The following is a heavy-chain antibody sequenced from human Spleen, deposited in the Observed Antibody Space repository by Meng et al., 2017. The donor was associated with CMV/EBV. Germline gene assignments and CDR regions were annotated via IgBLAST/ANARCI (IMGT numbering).Heavy chain of an antibody. Sequence: GESLKISCAASGFTFGSYAMNWVCQAPGKGLEWVSGTSSSGVDTYYAASVKGRFTISRDNAKKTLYLQMNSLRVGDTAVYYCVKDRAQFRPAAPPLTDLFWGHGTQVTVSS. CDR1: GFTFGSYA. CDR3: VKDRAQFRPAAPPLTDLF. V-gene: IGHV3-23*01. CDR2: TSSSGVDT. D-gene: IGHD2-2*01. J-gene: IGHJ4*01.